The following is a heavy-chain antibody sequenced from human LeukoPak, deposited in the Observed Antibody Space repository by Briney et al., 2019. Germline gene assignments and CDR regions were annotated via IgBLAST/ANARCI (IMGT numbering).Heavy chain of an antibody. CDR1: GYTFTNYD. CDR3: ARYCSSTSCNADD. Sequence: ASVKVSCKASGYTFTNYDINWVRQATGQGLEWMGWMNPNSGNTGYAQKFQGRVTMTRNTSISTAYMELSSLRSEDTAVYYCARYCSSTSCNADDWGQGTLVTVSS. J-gene: IGHJ4*02. CDR2: MNPNSGNT. D-gene: IGHD2-2*01. V-gene: IGHV1-8*01.